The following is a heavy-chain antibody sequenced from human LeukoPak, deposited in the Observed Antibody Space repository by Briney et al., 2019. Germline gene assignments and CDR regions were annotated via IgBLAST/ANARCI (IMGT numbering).Heavy chain of an antibody. V-gene: IGHV3-7*03. CDR2: INHNGNVN. CDR3: ARGGGLDV. J-gene: IGHJ6*02. D-gene: IGHD3-16*01. Sequence: GGSLRLSCAASGFAFSSYWMNWARQAPGKGLEWVASINHNGNVNYYVDSVKGRFTISRDNAKNSLYLQMSNLRAEDTAVYFCARGGGLDVWGQGATVTVSS. CDR1: GFAFSSYW.